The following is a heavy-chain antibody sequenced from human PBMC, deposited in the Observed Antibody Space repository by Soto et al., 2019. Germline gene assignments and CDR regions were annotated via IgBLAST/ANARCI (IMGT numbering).Heavy chain of an antibody. J-gene: IGHJ4*02. CDR1: CGSISSGDFY. CDR2: IYYSGST. CDR3: ARNHDILTGYSSPHFDY. V-gene: IGHV4-61*08. D-gene: IGHD3-9*01. Sequence: SETPSPTCTVFCGSISSGDFYWGLVRQPPREGLEWIGYIYYSGSTNYNPSLKSRVTISVDTSKNQFSLKLSSVTAADTAVYYCARNHDILTGYSSPHFDYWGQGTLVTVSS.